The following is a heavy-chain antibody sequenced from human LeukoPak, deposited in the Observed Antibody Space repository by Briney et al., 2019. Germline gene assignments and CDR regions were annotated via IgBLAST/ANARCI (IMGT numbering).Heavy chain of an antibody. CDR2: ISYDGSNK. Sequence: GRSLRLSCAASGFTFSSYAMHWVRQAPGKGLEWVAVISYDGSNKYYADSVKGRFTISRDNSKNTLYLQMNSLRAEDTAVYYCARETGRDIVYNDAFDIWGQGTMVTVSS. CDR3: ARETGRDIVYNDAFDI. CDR1: GFTFSSYA. J-gene: IGHJ3*02. V-gene: IGHV3-30-3*01. D-gene: IGHD1-14*01.